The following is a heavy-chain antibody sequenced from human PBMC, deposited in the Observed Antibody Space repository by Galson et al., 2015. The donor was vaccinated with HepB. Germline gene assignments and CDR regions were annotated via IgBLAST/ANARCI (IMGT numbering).Heavy chain of an antibody. Sequence: ISWVRQLPGKGLEWMGRIDPSDSYTNYGPSFQGHVTISADKSISTAYLQWSSLKASDTAMYYCARGDPYSSSWYAYWGQGTLVTVSS. J-gene: IGHJ4*02. CDR2: IDPSDSYT. CDR3: ARGDPYSSSWYAY. D-gene: IGHD6-13*01. V-gene: IGHV5-10-1*01.